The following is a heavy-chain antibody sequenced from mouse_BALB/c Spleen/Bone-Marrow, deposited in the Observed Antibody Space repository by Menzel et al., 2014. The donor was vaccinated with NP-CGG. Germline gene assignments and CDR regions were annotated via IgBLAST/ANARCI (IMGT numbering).Heavy chain of an antibody. V-gene: IGHV1-80*01. CDR1: GYPFSSYR. J-gene: IGHJ2*01. Sequence: VKVVESGAELVRPGSSVKISCKASGYPFSSYRMNWVKQRPGQGLEWIGQIYPGDGETNYNGKFKGNATLTADKSSSTAYMQLISLTSEDSAVYFCARKYGDYWGQGTTLTVSS. D-gene: IGHD2-10*02. CDR2: IYPGDGET. CDR3: ARKYGDY.